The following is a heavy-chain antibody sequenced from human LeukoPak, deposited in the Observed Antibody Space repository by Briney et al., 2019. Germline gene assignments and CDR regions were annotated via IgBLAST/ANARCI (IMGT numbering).Heavy chain of an antibody. Sequence: GGSLRLSCAASGFTFSSYAMSWVRQAPGKGLEWVSYISSSSSYIYYADSVKGRFTTSRDNAKNSLYLQMNSLRAEDTAVYYCARDLRSSGYYAFDYWGQGTLVTVSS. CDR2: ISSSSSYI. CDR1: GFTFSSYA. CDR3: ARDLRSSGYYAFDY. V-gene: IGHV3-21*01. J-gene: IGHJ4*02. D-gene: IGHD3-22*01.